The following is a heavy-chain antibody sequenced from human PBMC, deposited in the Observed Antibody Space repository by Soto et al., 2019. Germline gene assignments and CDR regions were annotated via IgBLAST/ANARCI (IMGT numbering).Heavy chain of an antibody. D-gene: IGHD5-18*01. CDR1: GGSLSGYY. V-gene: IGHV4-34*01. CDR3: GRGVDSEKPGY. J-gene: IGHJ4*02. Sequence: SETLSLTCAVYGGSLSGYYWSWIRQPPGKGLEWIGEISHGKGTNYNPSLKSRVTMSVDTSKNQFSLRLNSVTAADTAVYYCGRGVDSEKPGYGGQGPRVTVST. CDR2: ISHGKGT.